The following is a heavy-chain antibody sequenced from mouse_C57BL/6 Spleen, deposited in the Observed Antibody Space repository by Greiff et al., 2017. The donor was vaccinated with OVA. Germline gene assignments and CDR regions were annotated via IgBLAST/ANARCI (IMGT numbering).Heavy chain of an antibody. V-gene: IGHV1-15*01. CDR1: GYTFTDYE. CDR3: TRRANLLLRYFDV. Sequence: QVQLQPSGAELVRPGASVTLSCKASGYTFTDYEMHWVKQTPVHGLEWIGAIDPETGGTAYNQKFKGKAILTADKSSSTAYMELRSLTSEDSAVYYCTRRANLLLRYFDVWGTGTTVTVSS. CDR2: IDPETGGT. J-gene: IGHJ1*03. D-gene: IGHD1-1*01.